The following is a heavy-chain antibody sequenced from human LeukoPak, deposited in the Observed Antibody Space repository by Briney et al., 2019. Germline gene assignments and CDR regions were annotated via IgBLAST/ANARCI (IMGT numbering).Heavy chain of an antibody. D-gene: IGHD3-22*01. V-gene: IGHV1-24*01. J-gene: IGHJ3*02. Sequence: ASVKVSCKVSGYTLTELSMHWVRQAPGKGLEWMGGFDPEDGETIYAQKFQGRVTMTEDTSTDTAYMELSSLRSEDTAVYYCATLQHYYDSRPERLAAFDIWGQGTMVTVSS. CDR3: ATLQHYYDSRPERLAAFDI. CDR2: FDPEDGET. CDR1: GYTLTELS.